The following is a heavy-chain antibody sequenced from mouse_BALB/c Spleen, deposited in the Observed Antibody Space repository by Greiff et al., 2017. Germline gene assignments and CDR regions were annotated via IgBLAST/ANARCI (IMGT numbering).Heavy chain of an antibody. J-gene: IGHJ4*01. V-gene: IGHV14-3*02. CDR1: GFNIKDTY. CDR2: IDPANGNT. D-gene: IGHD1-1*01. Sequence: VQLKESGAELVKPGASVKLSCTASGFNIKDTYMHWVKQRPEQGLEWIGRIDPANGNTKYDPKFQGKATITADTSSNTAYLQLSSLTSEDTAVYYCALTTTVVGGAMDYWGQGTSVTVSS. CDR3: ALTTTVVGGAMDY.